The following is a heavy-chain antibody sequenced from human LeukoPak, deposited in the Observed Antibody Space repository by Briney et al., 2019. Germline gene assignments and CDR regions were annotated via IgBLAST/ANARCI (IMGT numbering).Heavy chain of an antibody. Sequence: GGSLRLSCAASGFTFSSYTMNWVRQAPGKGLEWVSYISSSSSTIYYADSVKGRFTISRDNSKNTLYLQMNSLRAEDTAVYYCAKGDYYDSSGYYSSVPGTFDYWGQGTLVTVSS. CDR1: GFTFSSYT. V-gene: IGHV3-48*01. CDR3: AKGDYYDSSGYYSSVPGTFDY. D-gene: IGHD3-22*01. CDR2: ISSSSSTI. J-gene: IGHJ4*02.